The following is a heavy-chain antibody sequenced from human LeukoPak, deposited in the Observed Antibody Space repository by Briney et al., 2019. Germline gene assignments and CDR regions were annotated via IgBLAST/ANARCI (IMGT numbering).Heavy chain of an antibody. CDR1: GFTFSSYG. CDR3: ARDPDPIWSGYYY. V-gene: IGHV3-30*03. D-gene: IGHD3-3*01. CDR2: ISYDESNK. Sequence: PGRSLRLSCAASGFTFSSYGMHWVRQAPGKGLEWVAVISYDESNKYYADSVKGRFTISRDNSKNTLYLQMNSLRAEDTAVYYCARDPDPIWSGYYYWGQGTLVTVSS. J-gene: IGHJ4*02.